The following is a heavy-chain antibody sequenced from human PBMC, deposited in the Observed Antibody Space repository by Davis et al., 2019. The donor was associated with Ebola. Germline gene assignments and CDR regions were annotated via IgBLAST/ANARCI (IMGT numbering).Heavy chain of an antibody. CDR3: ARQRSRSYSLDY. J-gene: IGHJ4*02. V-gene: IGHV3-23*01. Sequence: GESLKISCAASGLIFGNYAMTWVRQTPGKGLEWVSTISGSGGTPYYADSVKGRFTISRDSSKNTLYLQMNSLRAEDTAVYYCARQRSRSYSLDYWGQGTLVTVSS. CDR1: GLIFGNYA. D-gene: IGHD1-26*01. CDR2: ISGSGGTP.